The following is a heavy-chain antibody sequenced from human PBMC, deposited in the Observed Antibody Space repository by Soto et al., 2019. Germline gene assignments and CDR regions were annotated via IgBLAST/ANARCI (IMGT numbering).Heavy chain of an antibody. CDR1: GFTFSSYG. Sequence: GGSLRLSCAASGFTFSSYGMHWVRQDPGKGLEWVAVISYDGSNKYYADSVKGRFTISRDNSKNTLYLQMNSLRAEDTAVYYCAKQRATLYGDYELVALYYMDVWGKGTTVTVSS. J-gene: IGHJ6*03. CDR2: ISYDGSNK. V-gene: IGHV3-30*18. D-gene: IGHD4-17*01. CDR3: AKQRATLYGDYELVALYYMDV.